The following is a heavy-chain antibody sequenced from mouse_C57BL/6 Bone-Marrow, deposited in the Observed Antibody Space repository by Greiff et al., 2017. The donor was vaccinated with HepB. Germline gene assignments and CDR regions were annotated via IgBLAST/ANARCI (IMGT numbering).Heavy chain of an antibody. Sequence: VQLQQSGAELARPGASVMLSCKASGYTFTSYGISWVKQRTGQGLEWIGEIYPRSGNTYYNEKFKGKATLTADKSSSTAYMELRSLTSEDSAVYFCARCPLIYYYGYFDYWGQGTTLTVSS. CDR2: IYPRSGNT. CDR3: ARCPLIYYYGYFDY. J-gene: IGHJ2*01. D-gene: IGHD1-1*01. CDR1: GYTFTSYG. V-gene: IGHV1-81*01.